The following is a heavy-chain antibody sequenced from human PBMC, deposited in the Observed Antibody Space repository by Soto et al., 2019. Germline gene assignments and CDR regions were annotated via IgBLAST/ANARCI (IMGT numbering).Heavy chain of an antibody. CDR3: AREVFLTGHPQFAY. J-gene: IGHJ4*02. D-gene: IGHD3-9*01. CDR2: INHSGST. Sequence: QVQLQQWGAGLLKPSETLSLTCAVYGGSFSGYYWSWIRQPPGKGLEWIGEINHSGSTNYNPSLKSRVTISVDTSKNQFSLKLSSVTAADTAVYYCAREVFLTGHPQFAYWGQGTLVTVSS. CDR1: GGSFSGYY. V-gene: IGHV4-34*01.